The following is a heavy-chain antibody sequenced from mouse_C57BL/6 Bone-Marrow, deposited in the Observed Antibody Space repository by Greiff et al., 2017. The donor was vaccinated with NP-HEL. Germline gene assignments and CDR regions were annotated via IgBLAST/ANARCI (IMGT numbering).Heavy chain of an antibody. J-gene: IGHJ4*01. Sequence: EVKVEESGGGLVKPGGSLKLSCAASGFTFSSYAMSWVRQTPEKRLEWVATISDGGSYTYYPDNVKGRFTISRDKAKNNLYLQMSHLKSEDTAMYYCARDYRGYAMDYWGQGTSVTVSS. CDR1: GFTFSSYA. CDR3: ARDYRGYAMDY. V-gene: IGHV5-4*01. CDR2: ISDGGSYT.